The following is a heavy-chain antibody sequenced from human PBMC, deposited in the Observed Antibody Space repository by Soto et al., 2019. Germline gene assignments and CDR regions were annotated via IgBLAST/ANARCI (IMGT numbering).Heavy chain of an antibody. CDR1: GFTFSSYS. CDR2: ISSSSSTI. J-gene: IGHJ3*02. Sequence: EVQLVESGGGLVQPGGSLRLSCAASGFTFSSYSMNWVRQAPGKGLEWVSYISSSSSTIYYADSVKGRFTISRDNAQNSLYLQMNSLRAEDTAVYYCARLQVGSDDQPPNAFDIWGQGTMVTVSS. V-gene: IGHV3-48*01. CDR3: ARLQVGSDDQPPNAFDI. D-gene: IGHD6-25*01.